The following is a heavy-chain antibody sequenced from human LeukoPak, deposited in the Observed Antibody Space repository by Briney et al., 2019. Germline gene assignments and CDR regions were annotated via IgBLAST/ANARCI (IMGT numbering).Heavy chain of an antibody. CDR3: ARESDLSHYDRTDY. CDR2: IYTSGST. D-gene: IGHD3-22*01. CDR1: GGSISSDNYY. Sequence: SQTLSLTCTVSGGSISSDNYYWSWIRQPTGKGLEWIGRIYTSGSTNYNPTLRSRVTIPADTSKNQLSLKLSSVTAADTAVYYCARESDLSHYDRTDYWGQGTLVTVSS. V-gene: IGHV4-61*02. J-gene: IGHJ4*02.